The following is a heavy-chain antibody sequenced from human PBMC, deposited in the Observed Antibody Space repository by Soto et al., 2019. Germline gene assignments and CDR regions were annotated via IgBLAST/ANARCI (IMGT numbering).Heavy chain of an antibody. D-gene: IGHD3-10*01. V-gene: IGHV1-18*01. J-gene: IGHJ2*01. CDR1: GYTLDNHA. Sequence: QIQVVQSEVEVKRPGASVGISCKASGYTLDNHAITWVRQAPGQGLEWMGWIGALLYNDATNYARKCHGGLTMARDTHANTVYMDVGSLRSDDTAVYYCARGTRGAGGWYFDLWGRGTMVVVSS. CDR3: ARGTRGAGGWYFDL. CDR2: IGALLYNDAT.